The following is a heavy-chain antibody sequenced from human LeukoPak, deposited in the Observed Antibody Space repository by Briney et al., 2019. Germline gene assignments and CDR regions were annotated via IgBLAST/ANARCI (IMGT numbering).Heavy chain of an antibody. CDR2: ISSSSSYI. J-gene: IGHJ4*02. CDR3: ARVLDTAMVDY. V-gene: IGHV3-21*01. CDR1: GFTFSSYS. D-gene: IGHD5-18*01. Sequence: GGSLRLSCAASGFTFSSYSMNWVRQAPGKGLEWVSSISSSSSYIYYADSVKGRFTISRDNSKNTLYLQMGSLRAEDMAVYYCARVLDTAMVDYWGQGTLVTVSS.